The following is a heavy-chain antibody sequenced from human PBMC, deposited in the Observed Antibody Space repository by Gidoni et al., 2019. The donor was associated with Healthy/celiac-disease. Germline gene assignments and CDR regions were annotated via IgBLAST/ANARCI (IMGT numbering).Heavy chain of an antibody. CDR3: ARSPSMIRGWFDP. D-gene: IGHD3-22*01. V-gene: IGHV4-39*01. Sequence: QLQLQESGPGLVKPSETLSLTCTVSGGSISSSSYYWGWIRQPPGKGLEWIGSINYSGSTYYNPSLKSRVTISVDTSKNQFSLKLSSVTAADTAVYYCARSPSMIRGWFDPWGQGTLVTVSS. CDR2: INYSGST. J-gene: IGHJ5*02. CDR1: GGSISSSSYY.